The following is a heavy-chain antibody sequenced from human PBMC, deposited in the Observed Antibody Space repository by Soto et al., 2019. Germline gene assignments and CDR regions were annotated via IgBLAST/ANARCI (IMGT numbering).Heavy chain of an antibody. CDR2: IYYSGST. J-gene: IGHJ3*02. CDR3: ARANGDYVGAFDI. CDR1: GGSRSSYY. D-gene: IGHD4-17*01. V-gene: IGHV4-59*01. Sequence: TSETLSLTCTVSGGSRSSYYGSWIRQPPGKGLEWIGYIYYSGSTNYNPSLKSRVTISVDTSKNQFSLKLSSVTAADTAVYCCARANGDYVGAFDIWGQGTMVTVSS.